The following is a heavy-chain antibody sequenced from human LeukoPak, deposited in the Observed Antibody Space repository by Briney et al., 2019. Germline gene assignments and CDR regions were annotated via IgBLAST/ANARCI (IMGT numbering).Heavy chain of an antibody. CDR3: ARRNYYDSSGYSYYYYYMDV. Sequence: HGESLKISCKGSGYSFTSYWTGWVRQMPGKGLEWMGIIYPGDSDTRYSPSFQGQVTISAGKSISTAYLQWGSLKASDTAMYYCARRNYYDSSGYSYYYYYMDVWGKGTTVTVSS. D-gene: IGHD3-22*01. V-gene: IGHV5-51*01. CDR2: IYPGDSDT. J-gene: IGHJ6*03. CDR1: GYSFTSYW.